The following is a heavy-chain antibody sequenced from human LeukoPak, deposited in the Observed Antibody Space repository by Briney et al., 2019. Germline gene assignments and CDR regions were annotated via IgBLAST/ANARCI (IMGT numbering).Heavy chain of an antibody. CDR1: GGSISSGDYY. V-gene: IGHV4-30-4*01. D-gene: IGHD3-16*01. Sequence: SETLSLTCTVSGGSISSGDYYWSWICQPPGKGLEWIGYIYYSGSTYYNPSLKSRVTISVDTSKNQFSLKLSSVTAADTAVYYCARDWGSGSSYEWFDPWGQGTLVTVSS. CDR2: IYYSGST. J-gene: IGHJ5*02. CDR3: ARDWGSGSSYEWFDP.